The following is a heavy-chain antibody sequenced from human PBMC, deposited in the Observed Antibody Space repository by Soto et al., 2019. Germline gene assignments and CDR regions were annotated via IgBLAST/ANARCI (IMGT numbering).Heavy chain of an antibody. Sequence: QVQLVESGGGVVQPGRSLRLSCAASGFTFSSYGMHWVRQAPGKGLEWVAVISYDGSNKYYADSVKGRFTISRDNSKNKLYLKMNSLRAEDTAVYYCARMTPTPFYSSVIDYYYYCMDVWGQGTTVTVSS. CDR2: ISYDGSNK. J-gene: IGHJ6*02. CDR3: ARMTPTPFYSSVIDYYYYCMDV. D-gene: IGHD6-19*01. V-gene: IGHV3-30*03. CDR1: GFTFSSYG.